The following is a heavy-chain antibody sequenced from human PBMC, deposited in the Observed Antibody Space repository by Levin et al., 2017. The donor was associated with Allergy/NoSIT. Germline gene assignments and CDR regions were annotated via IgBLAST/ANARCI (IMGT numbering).Heavy chain of an antibody. V-gene: IGHV5-51*01. J-gene: IGHJ6*03. CDR3: ARRGKDSYYYYMDV. D-gene: IGHD4-23*01. Sequence: GESLKISCKGSGYSFTSYWIGWVRQMPGKGLEWMGIIYPSDSDTRYSPSFQGLVTISADKSIGTAYLQWSSLKASDTAIYYCARRGKDSYYYYMDVWGKGTTVTVSS. CDR1: GYSFTSYW. CDR2: IYPSDSDT.